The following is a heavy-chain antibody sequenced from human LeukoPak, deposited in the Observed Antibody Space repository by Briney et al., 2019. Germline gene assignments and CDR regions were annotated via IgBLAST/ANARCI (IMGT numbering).Heavy chain of an antibody. V-gene: IGHV1-18*01. D-gene: IGHD3-10*01. J-gene: IGHJ3*02. CDR2: ISAYNGNT. CDR1: GYTFTSYG. CDR3: ARELMVRGVQCAFDI. Sequence: ASVKVSCKASGYTFTSYGISWVRQAPGQGLEWMGWISAYNGNTNYAQELQGRVTMTTDTSTSTAYMELRSLRSDDTAVYYCARELMVRGVQCAFDIWGQGTMVTVSS.